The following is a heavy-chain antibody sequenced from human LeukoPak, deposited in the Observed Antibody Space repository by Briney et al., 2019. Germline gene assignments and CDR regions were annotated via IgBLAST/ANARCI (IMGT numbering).Heavy chain of an antibody. D-gene: IGHD3-22*01. V-gene: IGHV3-23*01. CDR1: GFTFSSYA. J-gene: IGHJ4*02. CDR2: TSGDGGAT. Sequence: PGGSLRLSCAASGFTFSSYAMSLVRQSTGKGLEWVSSTSGDGGATYYSNSVKGRFTISRDNSRNTLYLQMNSLRAEDTAVYYCAKDRPNYYGSNGHYYRRDGDYWGQGTLVTVSS. CDR3: AKDRPNYYGSNGHYYRRDGDY.